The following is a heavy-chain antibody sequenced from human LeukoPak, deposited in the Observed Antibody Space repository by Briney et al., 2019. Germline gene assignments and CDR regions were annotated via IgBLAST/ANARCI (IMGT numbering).Heavy chain of an antibody. D-gene: IGHD3-22*01. J-gene: IGHJ3*02. CDR2: IYSSEST. CDR1: GGSISGNF. CDR3: ARHHSSGYYRDAFDI. V-gene: IGHV4-59*08. Sequence: NPSETLSLTCSVSGGSISGNFWSCIRQPPGKGLEWIGYIYSSESTNYNPSLKSRVTISVDTSKNQFSLKLSSVTAADTAVYYCARHHSSGYYRDAFDIWGQGTMLTVSS.